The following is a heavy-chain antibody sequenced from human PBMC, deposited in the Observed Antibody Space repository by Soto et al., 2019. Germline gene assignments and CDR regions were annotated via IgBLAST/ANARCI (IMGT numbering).Heavy chain of an antibody. J-gene: IGHJ4*02. CDR3: ARVPFRGVDY. V-gene: IGHV3-48*02. Sequence: GGSLRLSCAASGFTFSIYSMNWVRQAPGKGLEWFSYITSDTLTIKYTDSVKGRFTISRDNAKNSVYLQMNSLRDEDTAVYYCARVPFRGVDYWGQGTLVTVSS. CDR2: ITSDTLTI. CDR1: GFTFSIYS. D-gene: IGHD3-10*01.